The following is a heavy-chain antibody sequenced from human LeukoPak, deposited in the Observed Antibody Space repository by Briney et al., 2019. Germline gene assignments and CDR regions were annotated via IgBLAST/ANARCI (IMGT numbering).Heavy chain of an antibody. CDR3: AGGGGVGWPPSY. J-gene: IGHJ4*02. CDR1: GGSISSYY. Sequence: PSETLSLTCTVSGGSISSYYWSWIRQPPGKGLEWIGYIYYSGSTNYNPSLKSRVTISVDTSKNQFSLKLSSVTAADTAVYYCAGGGGVGWPPSYWGQGTLVTVSS. CDR2: IYYSGST. D-gene: IGHD2-8*01. V-gene: IGHV4-59*08.